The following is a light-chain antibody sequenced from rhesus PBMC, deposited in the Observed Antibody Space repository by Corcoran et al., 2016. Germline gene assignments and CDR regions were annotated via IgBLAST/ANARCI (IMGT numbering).Light chain of an antibody. CDR3: QQESNLLT. Sequence: EIVMTQSPATLSWSPGERATLSCRASQRVSSRLDWYQQKPGQAPRLLIYGASSRVTGIPDRFSCSGSGTDFTLTISSLEPADVAVYFCQQESNLLTFGGGTKVELK. CDR1: QRVSSR. J-gene: IGKJ4*01. CDR2: GAS. V-gene: IGKV3-17*02.